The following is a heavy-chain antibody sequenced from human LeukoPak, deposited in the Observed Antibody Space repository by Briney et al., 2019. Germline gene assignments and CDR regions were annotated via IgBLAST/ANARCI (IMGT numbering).Heavy chain of an antibody. J-gene: IGHJ6*02. CDR2: IYYSGST. V-gene: IGHV4-59*01. D-gene: IGHD1-26*01. Sequence: SETLSLTCNVSGDSISYYYWSWIRQPPGKGLEWIGYIYYSGSTDYNPSLKSRVFISVDTSKNQFSLKLNSVTPADTAVYYCARDGRISPYSGMDVWGQGTTVTVSS. CDR3: ARDGRISPYSGMDV. CDR1: GDSISYYY.